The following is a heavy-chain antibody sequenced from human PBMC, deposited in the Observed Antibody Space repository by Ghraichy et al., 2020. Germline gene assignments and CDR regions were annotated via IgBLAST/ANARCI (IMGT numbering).Heavy chain of an antibody. D-gene: IGHD3-3*01. CDR3: ARDEAYYDFWSGYSRHMDV. Sequence: ASVKVSCKASGYTFTSYGISWVRQAPGQGLEWMGWISAYNGNTNYAQKLQGRVTMTTDTSTSTAYMELRSLRSDDTAVYYCARDEAYYDFWSGYSRHMDVWGKGTTVTVSS. V-gene: IGHV1-18*01. J-gene: IGHJ6*03. CDR1: GYTFTSYG. CDR2: ISAYNGNT.